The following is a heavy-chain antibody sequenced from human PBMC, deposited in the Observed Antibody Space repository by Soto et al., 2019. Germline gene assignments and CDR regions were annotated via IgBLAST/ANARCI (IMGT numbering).Heavy chain of an antibody. J-gene: IGHJ4*02. Sequence: QVQLVQSGAEVKKPGASVRVSCKASGYTFTGYYVHWVRQAPGQGLEWMGWINPNNGDTNYAQKFQGRGPMTSDTSTTKAYMELRRLRSDDAAVNYCWRGRSVAGKDFDYWGQGTLVTDSS. CDR3: WRGRSVAGKDFDY. CDR2: INPNNGDT. CDR1: GYTFTGYY. V-gene: IGHV1-2*02. D-gene: IGHD6-19*01.